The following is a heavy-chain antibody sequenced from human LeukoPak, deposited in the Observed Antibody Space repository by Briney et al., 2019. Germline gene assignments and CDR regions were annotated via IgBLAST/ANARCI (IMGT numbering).Heavy chain of an antibody. V-gene: IGHV3-23*01. Sequence: GSLRLSCAASGFTFNNYAMSWVRRAPGKGLEWVSTISGSGGITNYADSVGGRFTISRDNSKNTVYLQMNSLRAEDTAVFYCAKAQNSLAYYFYMDVWGKGTTVTVSS. D-gene: IGHD4-11*01. J-gene: IGHJ6*03. CDR1: GFTFNNYA. CDR3: AKAQNSLAYYFYMDV. CDR2: ISGSGGIT.